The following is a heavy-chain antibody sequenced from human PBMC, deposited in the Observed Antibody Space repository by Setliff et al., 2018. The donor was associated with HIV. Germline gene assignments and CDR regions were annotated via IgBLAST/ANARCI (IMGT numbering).Heavy chain of an antibody. V-gene: IGHV4-61*02. CDR3: ARDPVITMMVGPRFYFDY. D-gene: IGHD3-22*01. CDR1: GGSISSGSYY. J-gene: IGHJ4*02. CDR2: IFSSGST. Sequence: LSLTCTVSGGSISSGSYYWSWIRQPAGKGLEWIGRIFSSGSTSYNPSLKSRVTMSVDTSENQFSLRLSSVTAADTAVYYCARDPVITMMVGPRFYFDYWGQGILVTVSS.